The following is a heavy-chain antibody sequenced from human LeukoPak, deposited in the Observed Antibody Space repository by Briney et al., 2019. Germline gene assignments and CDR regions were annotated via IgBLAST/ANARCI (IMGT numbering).Heavy chain of an antibody. D-gene: IGHD3-22*01. J-gene: IGHJ4*02. CDR2: IYHSGST. CDR3: ARAPRDSSSSNYMRRFDY. CDR1: GYSISSDNY. V-gene: IGHV4-38-2*01. Sequence: SETLSLTCAVSGYSISSDNYWVWSRQPPGQGLEWTGGIYHSGSTYYNPSLKSRVTMSVDTSKNQFSLKVSSVTAADTAVYYCARAPRDSSSSNYMRRFDYWGQGTLVTVSS.